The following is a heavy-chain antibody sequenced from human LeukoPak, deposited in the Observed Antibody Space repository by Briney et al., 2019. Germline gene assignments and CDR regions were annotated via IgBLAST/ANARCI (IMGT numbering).Heavy chain of an antibody. D-gene: IGHD3-10*01. Sequence: PSETLSLTCAVYGGSFSGYYWSWIRQPPGKGLEWIGEINHSGSTNYNPSLKSRVTISVDTSKNQFSLKLSSVTAADTAGYYCARGRGLWFGELRYNWFDPWGQGTLVTVSS. CDR2: INHSGST. V-gene: IGHV4-34*01. CDR3: ARGRGLWFGELRYNWFDP. CDR1: GGSFSGYY. J-gene: IGHJ5*02.